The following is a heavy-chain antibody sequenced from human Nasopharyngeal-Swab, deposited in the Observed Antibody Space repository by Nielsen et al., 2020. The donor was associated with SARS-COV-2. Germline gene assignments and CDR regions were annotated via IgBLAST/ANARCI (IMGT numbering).Heavy chain of an antibody. Sequence: GDSLKFSCAASGFPFSSFDRHWVRQATGKGLEWVSSIGTAGDTYYPGSVKGRFTISRENAKNSLYLQMNSLRAGDTAVYYCARGGQENGAEGAGAFDMWGQGTMVTVSS. D-gene: IGHD4-17*01. V-gene: IGHV3-13*01. CDR2: IGTAGDT. J-gene: IGHJ3*02. CDR3: ARGGQENGAEGAGAFDM. CDR1: GFPFSSFD.